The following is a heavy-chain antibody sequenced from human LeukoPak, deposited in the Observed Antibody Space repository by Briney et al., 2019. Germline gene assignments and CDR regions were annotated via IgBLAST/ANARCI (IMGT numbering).Heavy chain of an antibody. D-gene: IGHD6-13*01. Sequence: AVKVSCQTSGYTLTGYYLHWLRQAAGKGLEWMGWINPNSGGSHDAQKFQDGVTMTRDTSISTAYMEMSRLRSDETAVYYCARVPSRVYSSTWYWNYWGQGTLVTVSS. CDR3: ARVPSRVYSSTWYWNY. V-gene: IGHV1-2*02. CDR1: GYTLTGYY. J-gene: IGHJ4*02. CDR2: INPNSGGS.